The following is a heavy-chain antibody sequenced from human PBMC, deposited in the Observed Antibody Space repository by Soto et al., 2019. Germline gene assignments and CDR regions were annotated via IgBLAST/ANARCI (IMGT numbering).Heavy chain of an antibody. J-gene: IGHJ4*02. CDR1: GFTFSSYA. V-gene: IGHV3-23*01. D-gene: IGHD3-22*01. CDR3: AKVFDSSGYYYRSYFDY. CDR2: ISGSGGST. Sequence: PGGSLRLSCAASGFTFSSYAMSWVRQAPGKGLEWVSAISGSGGSTYYADSVKGRFTISRDNSKNTLYLQMNSLRAEDTAVYYCAKVFDSSGYYYRSYFDYWGQGTLVTVSS.